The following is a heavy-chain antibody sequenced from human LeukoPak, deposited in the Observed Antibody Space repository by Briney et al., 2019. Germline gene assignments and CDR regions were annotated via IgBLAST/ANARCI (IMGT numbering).Heavy chain of an antibody. CDR1: GYTFTSYG. V-gene: IGHV1-18*01. J-gene: IGHJ4*02. CDR3: ARSPDYGEPFDY. CDR2: ISAYNGNT. Sequence: ASVTVSCKASGYTFTSYGISWVRQAPGQGLDWMGWISAYNGNTNYAQKLQGRVTMTTDTSTSTAYMEPRSLRSDDTAVYYCARSPDYGEPFDYWGQGTLVTVSS. D-gene: IGHD4-17*01.